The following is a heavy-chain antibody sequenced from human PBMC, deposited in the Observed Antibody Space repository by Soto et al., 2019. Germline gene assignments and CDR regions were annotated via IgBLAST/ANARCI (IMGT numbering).Heavy chain of an antibody. CDR2: ISAYNGNT. CDR1: GYTFTSYG. J-gene: IGHJ3*02. D-gene: IGHD5-12*01. CDR3: ARAVDIVPTDDALDI. Sequence: QVQLVQAGAEVKKPGASVKVSCKASGYTFTSYGISWVRQAPGQGLEWMGWISAYNGNTNYAQKLPGRVTMTTDTSTSTAYMALRSLRSDDTAVYYCARAVDIVPTDDALDICCQRTMVTVSS. V-gene: IGHV1-18*01.